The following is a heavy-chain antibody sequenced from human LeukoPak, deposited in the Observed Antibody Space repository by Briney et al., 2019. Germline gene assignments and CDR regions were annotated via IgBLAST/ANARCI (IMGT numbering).Heavy chain of an antibody. CDR1: GYSFTGYY. CDR3: AREPGDGPNDY. CDR2: INPNSGGT. D-gene: IGHD5-24*01. V-gene: IGHV1-2*02. Sequence: ASMKVSCKASGYSFTGYYMHWVRQAPGQGLEWMGWINPNSGGTNYAQKFQGRVTMTRDTSISTAYMELSRLRSDDTAVYYCAREPGDGPNDYWGQGTLVTVSS. J-gene: IGHJ4*02.